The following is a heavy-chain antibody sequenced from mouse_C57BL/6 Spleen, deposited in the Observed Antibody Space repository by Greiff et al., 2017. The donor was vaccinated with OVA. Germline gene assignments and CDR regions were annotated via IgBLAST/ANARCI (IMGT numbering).Heavy chain of an antibody. D-gene: IGHD1-1*01. CDR2: INPGSGGT. Sequence: VQLQQSGAELVRPGTSVKVSCKASGYAFTNYLIEWVKQRPGQGLEWIGVINPGSGGTNYNEKFKGKATLTADKSSSTAYMQLSSLTSEDSAVYFSAIRGNYYGSNTYAMDYWGQGTSVTVSS. J-gene: IGHJ4*01. CDR3: AIRGNYYGSNTYAMDY. V-gene: IGHV1-54*01. CDR1: GYAFTNYL.